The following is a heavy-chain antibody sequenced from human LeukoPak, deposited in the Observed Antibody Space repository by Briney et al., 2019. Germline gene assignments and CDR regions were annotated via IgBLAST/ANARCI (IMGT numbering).Heavy chain of an antibody. CDR3: ARDEYYYDSNGYLFGY. V-gene: IGHV4-4*07. CDR1: GASISSYY. CDR2: IYTSGST. J-gene: IGHJ4*02. D-gene: IGHD3-22*01. Sequence: SETLSLTCTVSGASISSYYWSWIRQPAGKGLEWIGRIYTSGSTIYNPSLKSRVTMSVDTSKNQFSLKLSSVTAADTAVYYCARDEYYYDSNGYLFGYWGQGTLVTVSS.